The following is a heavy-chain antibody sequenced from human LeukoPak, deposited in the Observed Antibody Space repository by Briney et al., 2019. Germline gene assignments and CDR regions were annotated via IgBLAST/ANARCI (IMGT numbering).Heavy chain of an antibody. J-gene: IGHJ3*02. D-gene: IGHD3-10*01. Sequence: GASVKVSCKASGGTFSSCAISWVRQAPGQGLEWMGGIIPIFGTANYAQKFQGRVTITADESTSTAYMELSSLRSEDTAVYYCARSITMVRGVIIWDDAFDIWGQGTMVTVSS. CDR2: IIPIFGTA. CDR1: GGTFSSCA. V-gene: IGHV1-69*13. CDR3: ARSITMVRGVIIWDDAFDI.